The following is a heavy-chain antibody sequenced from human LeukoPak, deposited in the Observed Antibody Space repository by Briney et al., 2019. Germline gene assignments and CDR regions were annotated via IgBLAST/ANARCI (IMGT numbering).Heavy chain of an antibody. CDR3: ARLCYGDYVYWFDP. CDR1: GGSISSGGYY. D-gene: IGHD4-17*01. V-gene: IGHV4-31*03. CDR2: IYYSGST. Sequence: SQTLSLTCTVSGGSISSGGYYWSWIRQHPGKGLEWIGYIYYSGSTYYNPSLKSRVTISVDTSKNQFSLKLNSVTAADTAVYYCARLCYGDYVYWFDPWGQGTLVIVSS. J-gene: IGHJ5*02.